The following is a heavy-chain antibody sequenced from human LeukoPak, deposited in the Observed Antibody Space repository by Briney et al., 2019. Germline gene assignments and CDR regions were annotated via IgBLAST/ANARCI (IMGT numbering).Heavy chain of an antibody. D-gene: IGHD6-13*01. V-gene: IGHV5-51*01. J-gene: IGHJ4*02. CDR2: IYPGDSDT. Sequence: GESLKISCRGSGYSFTSYWIGWVRQMPGKGLEWMGVIYPGDSDTRYSPSLQGQVTISADKSISTAYLQWSSLKASDTAMYYCARREMVAAAGTYDYWGQGTLVTVSS. CDR1: GYSFTSYW. CDR3: ARREMVAAAGTYDY.